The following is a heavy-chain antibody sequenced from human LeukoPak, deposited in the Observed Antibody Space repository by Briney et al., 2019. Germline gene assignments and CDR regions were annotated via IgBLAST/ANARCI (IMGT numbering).Heavy chain of an antibody. D-gene: IGHD3-9*01. J-gene: IGHJ5*02. Sequence: SETLSLTCAVYGGSFSGYYWSWIRQPPGKGLEWIGEINHSGSTNYNPSLKSRVTISVDTSKNQFSLKLSSVTAADTAVYYCARGKSRNRERRYFDWITQKAVNWSDPWGQGTLVTVSS. CDR2: INHSGST. CDR3: ARGKSRNRERRYFDWITQKAVNWSDP. CDR1: GGSFSGYY. V-gene: IGHV4-34*01.